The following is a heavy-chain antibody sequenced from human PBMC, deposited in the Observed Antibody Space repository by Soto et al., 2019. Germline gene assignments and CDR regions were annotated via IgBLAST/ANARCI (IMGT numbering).Heavy chain of an antibody. CDR3: ARTMVGARAGYFDY. D-gene: IGHD1-26*01. J-gene: IGHJ4*02. Sequence: SQTLPPPSTVSGGSVGSGSYYRILIWQPPGKGLVRIGYIYYRGITNYNPSLKSRVTISVDTSKNQFSLKLSSVTAADTAVYYCARTMVGARAGYFDYWGRGTLVTVSS. V-gene: IGHV4-61*01. CDR2: IYYRGIT. CDR1: GGSVGSGSYY.